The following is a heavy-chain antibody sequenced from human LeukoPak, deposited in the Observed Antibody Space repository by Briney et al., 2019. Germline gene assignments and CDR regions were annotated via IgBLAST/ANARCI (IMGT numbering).Heavy chain of an antibody. CDR3: ARDGGGVSSWVSH. CDR2: IDPGDSFT. CDR1: GYSFSSYW. V-gene: IGHV5-10-1*01. J-gene: IGHJ4*02. Sequence: GESLKISCKGSGYSFSSYWISRVRQMPAKSLEWMGRIDPGDSFTKYRPSLEGRVTISVDKSLSTVYLQWSSLKASDTAIYYCARDGGGVSSWVSHWGQGTLVTVSS. D-gene: IGHD2-8*02.